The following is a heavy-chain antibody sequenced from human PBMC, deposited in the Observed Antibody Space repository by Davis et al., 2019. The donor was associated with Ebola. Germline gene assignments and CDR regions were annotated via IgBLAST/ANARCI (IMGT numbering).Heavy chain of an antibody. V-gene: IGHV1-18*01. D-gene: IGHD3-22*01. CDR1: NYTFTSYG. J-gene: IGHJ5*02. CDR2: ISAYNGNT. CDR3: ARSITMIVGGWFDP. Sequence: ASVKVSCKTSNYTFTSYGLSWVRQAPGQGLEWMGWISAYNGNTNYAQKLQGRVTMTTDTSTSTAYMELRSLRSDDTAVYYCARSITMIVGGWFDPWGQGTLVTVSS.